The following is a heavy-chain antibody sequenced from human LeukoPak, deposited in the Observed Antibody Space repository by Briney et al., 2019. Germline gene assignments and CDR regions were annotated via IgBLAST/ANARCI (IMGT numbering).Heavy chain of an antibody. D-gene: IGHD2-21*02. Sequence: PGGSLRLSCAASGFTFSSYTMNWVRQAPGKGLEWVSIISSSSSYIYYADSVKGRFTISRDNSKNTLYLQMNSLRAEDTAVYYCARDGRCGGDCYASWGRGTLVTVSS. CDR1: GFTFSSYT. V-gene: IGHV3-21*01. CDR2: ISSSSSYI. CDR3: ARDGRCGGDCYAS. J-gene: IGHJ4*02.